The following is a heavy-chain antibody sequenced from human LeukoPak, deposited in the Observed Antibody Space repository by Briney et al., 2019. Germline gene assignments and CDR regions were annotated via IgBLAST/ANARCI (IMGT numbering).Heavy chain of an antibody. V-gene: IGHV1-2*02. CDR3: ASEAENYYYYGMDV. Sequence: ASVKVSCKASGYTFTGYYMHWVRQAPGQGLEWMGWINPNSGGTNYAQKFQGRVTMTRDTSISTAYMELSRLRSDDTAVYYCASEAENYYYYGMDVWGQGTTVTVSS. D-gene: IGHD1-14*01. J-gene: IGHJ6*02. CDR1: GYTFTGYY. CDR2: INPNSGGT.